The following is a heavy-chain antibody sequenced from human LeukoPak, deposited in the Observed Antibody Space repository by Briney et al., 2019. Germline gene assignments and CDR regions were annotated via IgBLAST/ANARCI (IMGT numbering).Heavy chain of an antibody. CDR3: ATGAPLAAAFDY. J-gene: IGHJ4*02. D-gene: IGHD6-13*01. CDR1: GYTLTELP. V-gene: IGHV1-24*01. Sequence: ASVKVSCKVSGYTLTELPMHWVRQAPGKGLEWMGGFDPEDGETIYAQKFQGRVTMTEDTSTDTAYMELSSLRSEDTAVYYCATGAPLAAAFDYWGQGTLVTVSS. CDR2: FDPEDGET.